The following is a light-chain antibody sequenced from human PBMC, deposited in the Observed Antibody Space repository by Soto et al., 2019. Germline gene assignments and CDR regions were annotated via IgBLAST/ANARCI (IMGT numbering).Light chain of an antibody. CDR2: EVN. CDR3: SSYRSTPTLYV. CDR1: ISDVGTYNY. V-gene: IGLV2-14*01. J-gene: IGLJ1*01. Sequence: QSFLTQPASVSGSPGQSITISCTGTISDVGTYNYVSWYQQHPGKAPKLIIYEVNNRPSGVSTRFSGSKSGNTASLSISGLQAEDEADYYCSSYRSTPTLYVIGTGTKVTVL.